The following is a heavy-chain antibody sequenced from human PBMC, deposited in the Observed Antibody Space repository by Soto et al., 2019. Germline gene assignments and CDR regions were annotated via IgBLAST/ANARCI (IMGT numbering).Heavy chain of an antibody. J-gene: IGHJ4*02. Sequence: PGGSLRLSCASSGFTFSSRSMNWVRQAPGKGLEWVSFISGSGDTKYYADSVKGRFTISRDNAKNSLYLQMSSLRDEDTAVYYCAKYCSSDVCFDYWGQGTLVTVSS. CDR2: ISGSGDTK. CDR3: AKYCSSDVCFDY. V-gene: IGHV3-48*02. CDR1: GFTFSSRS. D-gene: IGHD2-8*01.